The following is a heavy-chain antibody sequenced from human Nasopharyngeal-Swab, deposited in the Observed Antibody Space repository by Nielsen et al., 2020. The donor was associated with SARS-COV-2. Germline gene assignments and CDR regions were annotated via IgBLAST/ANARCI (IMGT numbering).Heavy chain of an antibody. CDR2: IYHTGTT. J-gene: IGHJ6*03. CDR3: ARSRMFLWRAYYYYYYMDV. V-gene: IGHV4-59*01. Sequence: SETLSLTCTVSGVSISSYYWSWIRQAPGKGLEWIGYIYHTGTTNYNPSLRNRVTISIDTYRKQSSLTLNSVTAADTAVYYCARSRMFLWRAYYYYYYMDVWGKGTTVTVS. CDR1: GVSISSYY. D-gene: IGHD2-21*01.